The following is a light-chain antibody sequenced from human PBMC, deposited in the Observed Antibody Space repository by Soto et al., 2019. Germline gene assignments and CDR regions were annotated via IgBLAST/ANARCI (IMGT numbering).Light chain of an antibody. CDR1: QTIINN. Sequence: EILMTQSPATLSVSPGERVAISCRASQTIINNLAWYQHKPGQAPRLLIYDASNRATGIPARFSASGSGTDFTLTISSLEPEDFAVYYCQHRNNWPLTFGGGTKVDIK. CDR2: DAS. J-gene: IGKJ4*01. CDR3: QHRNNWPLT. V-gene: IGKV3-11*01.